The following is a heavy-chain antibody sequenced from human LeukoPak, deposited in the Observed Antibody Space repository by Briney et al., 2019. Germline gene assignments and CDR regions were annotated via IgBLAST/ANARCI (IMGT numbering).Heavy chain of an antibody. CDR2: ISSSGSTT. Sequence: GGSLRLSCAASGFTFSSYEMNWVRQAPGKGLEWVSYISSSGSTTYYADSVKGRLTISRDNDKNSLYLQMNSLTAEDTAIYYCAREVGGSRAFDVWGQGTMVTVSS. CDR3: AREVGGSRAFDV. V-gene: IGHV3-48*03. D-gene: IGHD6-13*01. CDR1: GFTFSSYE. J-gene: IGHJ3*01.